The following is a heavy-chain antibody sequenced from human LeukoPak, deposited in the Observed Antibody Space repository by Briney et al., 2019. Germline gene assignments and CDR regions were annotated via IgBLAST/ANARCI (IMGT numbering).Heavy chain of an antibody. J-gene: IGHJ4*02. CDR2: INPNSGGT. V-gene: IGHV1-2*06. CDR3: ARDADSSGYYSPAFFDY. Sequence: ASVKVSCKASGYTFTGYYMHWVRQAPGQGLEWMGRINPNSGGTNYAQKFQGRVTMTRDTSISTAYMELSRLRSDDTAVYYCARDADSSGYYSPAFFDYWGQGTLVTVSS. D-gene: IGHD3-22*01. CDR1: GYTFTGYY.